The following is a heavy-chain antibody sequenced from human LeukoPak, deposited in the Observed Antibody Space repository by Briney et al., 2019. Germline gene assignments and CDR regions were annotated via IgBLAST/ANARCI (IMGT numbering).Heavy chain of an antibody. CDR1: GGTFSSYA. J-gene: IGHJ4*02. Sequence: ASVKVSCKASGGTFSSYAISWVRQSPGQALEWMGGIIPTFGTANYAQKFQGRVTITADESTSTAYMELSSLRSEGTAVYYCARGRDTAMGNFVYWGQGNLVTVSS. CDR3: ARGRDTAMGNFVY. D-gene: IGHD5-18*01. V-gene: IGHV1-69*13. CDR2: IIPTFGTA.